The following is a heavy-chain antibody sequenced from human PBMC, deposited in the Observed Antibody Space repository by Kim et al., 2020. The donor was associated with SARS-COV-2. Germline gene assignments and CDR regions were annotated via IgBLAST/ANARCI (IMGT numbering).Heavy chain of an antibody. Sequence: SETLSLTCTVSGGSISSFYWSWIRQPPGKGLECIGYITYSGSTKYSPALQSRVTISLDTSKNQFSLRLSSVTAADTAVYYCARLGSCSGGTCYYFDNWGQGTLGTVSS. V-gene: IGHV4-59*01. CDR3: ARLGSCSGGTCYYFDN. D-gene: IGHD2-15*01. J-gene: IGHJ4*02. CDR2: ITYSGST. CDR1: GGSISSFY.